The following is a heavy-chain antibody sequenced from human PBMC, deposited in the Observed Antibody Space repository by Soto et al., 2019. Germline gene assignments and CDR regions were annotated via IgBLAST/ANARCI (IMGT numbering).Heavy chain of an antibody. Sequence: QVQLQASGPGLVKPSGTLSLTCVVSGDSINGVKWWTWVRQSPGKGLGWIGALYHTGTTKYSPSLRSRVSISVDTSESQLSLKLASVTAAVPAVYYCVRVGMDTWDFDYWGQGILVTVSS. CDR1: GDSINGVKW. CDR2: LYHTGTT. CDR3: VRVGMDTWDFDY. V-gene: IGHV4-4*02. D-gene: IGHD5-18*01. J-gene: IGHJ4*02.